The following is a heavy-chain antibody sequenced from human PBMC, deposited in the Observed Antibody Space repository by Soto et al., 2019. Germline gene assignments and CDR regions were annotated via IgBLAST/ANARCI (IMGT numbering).Heavy chain of an antibody. J-gene: IGHJ6*02. CDR3: ATAAAGTYYYYGMDV. CDR1: GGSFSGYY. V-gene: IGHV4-34*01. D-gene: IGHD6-13*01. Sequence: SETLSLTCAVYGGSFSGYYWSWIRQPPGKGLEWIGEINHSGSTNYNPSLKSRVTISVDTSKNQFSLKLSSVTAADTAVYYCATAAAGTYYYYGMDVWGQGTTVTVSS. CDR2: INHSGST.